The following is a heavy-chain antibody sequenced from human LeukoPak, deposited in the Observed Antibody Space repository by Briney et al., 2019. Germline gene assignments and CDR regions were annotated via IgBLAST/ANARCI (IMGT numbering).Heavy chain of an antibody. CDR2: ISGRGGNT. Sequence: GGSLRLSCAASGFTFSSYAMSWVRQPPGKGLEWVSAISGRGGNTDYADSVKGRFTISRDNSKNTLYPQMNSLRAEDTAVYYCAKGVDSRGYSLFDYWGQGTLVTVSS. D-gene: IGHD3-22*01. V-gene: IGHV3-23*01. CDR3: AKGVDSRGYSLFDY. J-gene: IGHJ4*02. CDR1: GFTFSSYA.